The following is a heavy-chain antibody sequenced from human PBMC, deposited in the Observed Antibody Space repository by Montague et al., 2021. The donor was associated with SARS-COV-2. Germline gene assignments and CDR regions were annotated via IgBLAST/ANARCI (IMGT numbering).Heavy chain of an antibody. D-gene: IGHD3-10*01. CDR1: GGSISSYY. J-gene: IGHJ6*02. Sequence: SETLSLTCTVSGGSISSYYWSWIRQPAGKGLEWIGRIYTSGNTNYNPSLKSRVTMSVDTSKNQFSLKLSSVTAADTAVYYCAGGSGIINFYNSGMDVWGQGTTVTVSS. CDR2: IYTSGNT. V-gene: IGHV4-4*07. CDR3: AGGSGIINFYNSGMDV.